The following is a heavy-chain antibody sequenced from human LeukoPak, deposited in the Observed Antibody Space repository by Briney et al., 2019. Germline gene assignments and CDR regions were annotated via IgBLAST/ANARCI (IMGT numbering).Heavy chain of an antibody. CDR1: GFIFSSYW. D-gene: IGHD4-17*01. Sequence: GGSLRLSCAASGFIFSSYWMSWVRQAPGKGLEWVANIKQDGSEKYYVDSVKGRFTISRDNAKNSLYLQMNSLRAEDTAVYYCARDSGYGDYLYYYYYGMDVWGQGTTVTVSS. CDR2: IKQDGSEK. J-gene: IGHJ6*02. V-gene: IGHV3-7*01. CDR3: ARDSGYGDYLYYYYYGMDV.